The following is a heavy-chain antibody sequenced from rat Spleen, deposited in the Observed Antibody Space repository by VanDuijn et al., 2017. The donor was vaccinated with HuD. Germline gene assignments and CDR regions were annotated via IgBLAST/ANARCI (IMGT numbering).Heavy chain of an antibody. CDR1: GFTFSDYN. CDR3: ARHELPGYNPFAY. J-gene: IGHJ3*01. Sequence: EVQLVKSGGGLVQPGRSLKLSCAASGFTFSDYNMAWVRQAPKKGLEWVATISYDGSSTYYRDSVKGRFTISRDNAKSTLYLQMDSLRSEDTATYYCARHELPGYNPFAYWGQGTLVTVSS. CDR2: ISYDGSST. V-gene: IGHV5-7*01. D-gene: IGHD1-4*01.